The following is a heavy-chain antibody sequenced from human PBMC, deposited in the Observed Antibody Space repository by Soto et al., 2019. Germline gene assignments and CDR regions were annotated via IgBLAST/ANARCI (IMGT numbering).Heavy chain of an antibody. CDR1: GGSVGSGDYY. CDR2: IHYSGST. CDR3: ASGSLLEQLGY. J-gene: IGHJ4*02. Sequence: QVQLQESGPGLVKPSQTVSLTCTVSGGSVGSGDYYWSWIRQPPGNGLEWIGHIHYSGSTYYTPPFESRVTISLDAPKNQFSLTLRSVTAADTAVYYCASGSLLEQLGYWGQRTQVTVSS. V-gene: IGHV4-30-4*01. D-gene: IGHD6-13*01.